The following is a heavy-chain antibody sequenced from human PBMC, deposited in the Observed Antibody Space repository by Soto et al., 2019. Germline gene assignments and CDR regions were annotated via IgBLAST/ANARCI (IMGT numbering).Heavy chain of an antibody. CDR1: GFTFDDYA. Sequence: GGSLRLSCAASGFTFDDYAMHWVRQAPGKGLEWVSGISWNSGSIGYADSVKGRFTISRDNAKNSLYLQMNSLRDEDTAVYYCARPMTTDNYWGQGTLVTVSS. J-gene: IGHJ4*02. CDR2: ISWNSGSI. CDR3: ARPMTTDNY. D-gene: IGHD4-17*01. V-gene: IGHV3-9*01.